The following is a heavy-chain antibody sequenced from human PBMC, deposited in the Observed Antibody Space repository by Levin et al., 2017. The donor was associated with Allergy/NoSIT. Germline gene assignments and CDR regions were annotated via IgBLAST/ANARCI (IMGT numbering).Heavy chain of an antibody. J-gene: IGHJ4*02. Sequence: SCTVSGGSISSYYWSWIRQPPGKGLEWIGYMYYSGSTSYNPSLKSRVTISLDTSKNQFSLKLTSVTAADTAVYYCARESGYNYVDYWGQGTLVTVSS. CDR3: ARESGYNYVDY. D-gene: IGHD5-24*01. V-gene: IGHV4-59*01. CDR1: GGSISSYY. CDR2: MYYSGST.